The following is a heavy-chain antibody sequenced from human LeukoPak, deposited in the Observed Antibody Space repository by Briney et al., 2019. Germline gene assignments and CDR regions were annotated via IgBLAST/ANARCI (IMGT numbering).Heavy chain of an antibody. CDR1: GGSISSYY. CDR3: ARDGVDYYGSGSYPPYYYYYMDV. D-gene: IGHD3-10*01. V-gene: IGHV4-59*01. CDR2: IYYSGST. J-gene: IGHJ6*03. Sequence: SETLSLTCTVSGGSISSYYWSWIRQPPGKGLEWIGYIYYSGSTNYNPSLKSRVTISVDTSKNQFSLKLSSVTAADTAVYYCARDGVDYYGSGSYPPYYYYYMDVWGKGTTVTVSS.